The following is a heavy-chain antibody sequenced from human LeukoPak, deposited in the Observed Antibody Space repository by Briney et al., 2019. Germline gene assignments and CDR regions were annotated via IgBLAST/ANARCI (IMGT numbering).Heavy chain of an antibody. Sequence: PGGSLRLSCAASGFTFSSYAMSWVRQAPGKGLESVSGISGGGGSTYYADSVKGRFTISRDNSKNTLYLQMNSLRTEDTAVYHCAKDQRWESPHYLDSWGQGTLVTVSS. CDR2: ISGGGGST. V-gene: IGHV3-23*01. CDR3: AKDQRWESPHYLDS. CDR1: GFTFSSYA. D-gene: IGHD1-26*01. J-gene: IGHJ4*02.